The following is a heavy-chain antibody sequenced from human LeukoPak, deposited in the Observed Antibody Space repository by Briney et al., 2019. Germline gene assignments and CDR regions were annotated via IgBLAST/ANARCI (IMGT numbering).Heavy chain of an antibody. CDR1: GGSFSGYY. CDR3: ARGCPYSSSWSPAGYWFDP. V-gene: IGHV4-34*01. D-gene: IGHD6-13*01. CDR2: INHSGST. Sequence: PSETLSLTCAVYGGSFSGYYWSWIRQPPGKGLEWIGEINHSGSTNYNPSLKSRVTISVDTSKNQFSLKLSSVTAADTAVYYCARGCPYSSSWSPAGYWFDPWGQGTLVTVSS. J-gene: IGHJ5*02.